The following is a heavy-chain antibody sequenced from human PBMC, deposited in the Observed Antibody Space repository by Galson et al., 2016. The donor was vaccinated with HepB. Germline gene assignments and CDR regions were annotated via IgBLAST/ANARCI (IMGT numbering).Heavy chain of an antibody. V-gene: IGHV5-51*01. CDR3: ARTVSIAAAGGADY. J-gene: IGHJ4*02. Sequence: QSGAEVKTPGESLKISCKGSGYTFTSSWIGWVRQMPGKGLEWVGVIFPRDSDTRYSPSFQGQVTLSVDKSINTAYLQWSSLKASDTAMYYCARTVSIAAAGGADYWGQGTLVTVSS. CDR2: IFPRDSDT. CDR1: GYTFTSSW. D-gene: IGHD6-13*01.